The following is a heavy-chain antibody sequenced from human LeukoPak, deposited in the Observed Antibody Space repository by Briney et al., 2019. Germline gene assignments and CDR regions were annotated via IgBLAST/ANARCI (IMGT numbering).Heavy chain of an antibody. CDR2: ISYTGST. V-gene: IGHV4-59*01. CDR3: ARATHSKRGYYYYGMDV. CDR1: GGSISSYY. Sequence: PSETLSLTCTVSGGSISSYYWSWIRQPPGKGLEWIGYISYTGSTNYKPSLKSRVTISVDTSKNQFSLKLSSVTAADTAVYYCARATHSKRGYYYYGMDVWGQGTTVTVSS. D-gene: IGHD4-11*01. J-gene: IGHJ6*02.